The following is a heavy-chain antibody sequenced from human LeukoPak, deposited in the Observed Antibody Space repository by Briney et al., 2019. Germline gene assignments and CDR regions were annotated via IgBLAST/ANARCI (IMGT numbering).Heavy chain of an antibody. CDR2: ISSSGSTI. J-gene: IGHJ4*02. CDR1: GFTFSDYY. D-gene: IGHD3-3*01. V-gene: IGHV3-11*04. Sequence: KTGGSLRLSCAASGFTFSDYYMSWIRQAPGKGLEWVSYISSSGSTIYYADSLKGRFTISRDNAKNSLYLQMNSLRAEDTAVYYCARGYYNFWSGYRAEYYFDYWGQGTLVTVSS. CDR3: ARGYYNFWSGYRAEYYFDY.